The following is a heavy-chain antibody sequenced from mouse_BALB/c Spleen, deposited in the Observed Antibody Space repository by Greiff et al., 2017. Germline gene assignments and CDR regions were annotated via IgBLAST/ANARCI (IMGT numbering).Heavy chain of an antibody. CDR1: GFSLTSYG. V-gene: IGHV2-9*02. CDR3: TSITTVATMDY. D-gene: IGHD1-1*01. Sequence: VMLVESGPGLVAPSQSLSITCTVSGFSLTSYGVHWVRQPPGKGLEWLGVIWAGGSTNYNSALMSRLSISKDNSKSQVFLKMNSLQTDDTAMYYCTSITTVATMDYWGQGTSVTVSS. CDR2: IWAGGST. J-gene: IGHJ4*01.